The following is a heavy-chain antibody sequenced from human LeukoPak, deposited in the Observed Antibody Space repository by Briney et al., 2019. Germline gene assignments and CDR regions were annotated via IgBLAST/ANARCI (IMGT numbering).Heavy chain of an antibody. CDR2: ISSNGGST. J-gene: IGHJ2*01. CDR1: GFTFSSYA. Sequence: GALRLSCAASGFTFSSYAMHWVRQAPGKGLEYVSAISSNGGSTYYANSVKGRFTTSRDNSKNTLYPQMNSLRAEDTAVYYCARARSFDLWGRGTLVTVSS. CDR3: ARARSFDL. V-gene: IGHV3-64*01.